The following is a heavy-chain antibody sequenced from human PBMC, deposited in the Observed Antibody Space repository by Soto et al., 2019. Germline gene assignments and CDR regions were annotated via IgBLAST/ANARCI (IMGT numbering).Heavy chain of an antibody. CDR2: IWYDGSNK. V-gene: IGHV3-33*01. J-gene: IGHJ6*02. Sequence: QVQLVESGGGVVQPGRSLRLSCAASGFTFSSYGMHWVRQAPGKGLEWVAVIWYDGSNKYYADSVKGRFTISRDNSKNTLYLQMNSLRAEDTAVYYCARGREHYYYYGMDVWGQGTTVTVSS. CDR1: GFTFSSYG. D-gene: IGHD1-1*01. CDR3: ARGREHYYYYGMDV.